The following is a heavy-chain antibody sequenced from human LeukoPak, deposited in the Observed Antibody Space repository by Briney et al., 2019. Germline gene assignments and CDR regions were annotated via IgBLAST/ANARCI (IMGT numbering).Heavy chain of an antibody. CDR2: ISYDGSNK. CDR1: GFTFSSYA. Sequence: GRSLRLSCAASGFTFSSYAMHWVRRAPGKGLEWVAVISYDGSNKYYADSVKGRFTISRDNSKNTLYLQMNSLRAEDTAVYYCARDRYCSSTSCYNWFDPWGQGTLVTVSS. D-gene: IGHD2-2*01. V-gene: IGHV3-30-3*01. CDR3: ARDRYCSSTSCYNWFDP. J-gene: IGHJ5*02.